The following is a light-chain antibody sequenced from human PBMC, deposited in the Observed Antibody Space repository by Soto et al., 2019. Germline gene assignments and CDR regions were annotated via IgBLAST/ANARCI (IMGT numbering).Light chain of an antibody. CDR3: MQALQTPLT. CDR1: QSLLHSNGYKY. Sequence: TVFPKSRLSLPASPGKPASISCRSHQSLLHSNGYKYLDWYLQKPGQSQQLLIYLRSNRASGVPDRCSGSGSGTDFTLKISRVEDEDVGVYYCMQALQTPLTFGGGTKVDIK. V-gene: IGKV2-28*01. J-gene: IGKJ4*01. CDR2: LRS.